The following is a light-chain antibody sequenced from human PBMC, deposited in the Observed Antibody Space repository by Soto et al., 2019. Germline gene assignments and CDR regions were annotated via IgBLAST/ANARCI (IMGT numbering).Light chain of an antibody. CDR1: SSNIGRNT. CDR3: AARDDSLNGVV. CDR2: SNN. V-gene: IGLV1-44*01. Sequence: QSVLTQPPSASGTPGQRVTISCSGRSSNIGRNTVNWYQHFSGTAPKLLMYSNNQRPSGVPDRFSGSKSGTSASLAISGLQSEDEADYYCAARDDSLNGVVFGGGTKVTVL. J-gene: IGLJ2*01.